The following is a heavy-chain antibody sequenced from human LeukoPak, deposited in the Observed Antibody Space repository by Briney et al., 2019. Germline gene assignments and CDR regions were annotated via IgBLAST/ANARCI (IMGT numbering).Heavy chain of an antibody. J-gene: IGHJ4*02. CDR2: ISTDGNYK. Sequence: GGSLRLSCAASGFTFSNYAIYWVRQAPGKGLEWVSVISTDGNYKYYADSVKGRFAVSRDNSKNMSYLQMNSLSADDTAVYYCARRPVATIKGYFDSWGQGTLVTVSS. CDR1: GFTFSNYA. CDR3: ARRPVATIKGYFDS. V-gene: IGHV3-30*09. D-gene: IGHD5-24*01.